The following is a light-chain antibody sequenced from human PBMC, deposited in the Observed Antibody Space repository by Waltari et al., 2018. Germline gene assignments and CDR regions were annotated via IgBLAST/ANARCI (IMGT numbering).Light chain of an antibody. V-gene: IGKV3-15*01. CDR1: QSVNSN. CDR2: GAS. CDR3: QQYNNWPFT. Sequence: EIVMTQSPATLSVSPGERATLSCRASQSVNSNLAWYQQKPGQAPRLLIYGASTGATGFPAGFSGSGSGTEFTLTISSLQSEDFAVYYCQQYNNWPFTFGGGTKVEIK. J-gene: IGKJ4*01.